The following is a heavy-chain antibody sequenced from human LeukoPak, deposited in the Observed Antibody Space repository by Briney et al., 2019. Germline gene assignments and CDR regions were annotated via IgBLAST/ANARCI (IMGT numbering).Heavy chain of an antibody. Sequence: GGSLRLSCAASGFTFSSYDMHWVRQATGKVLEWVSAIGTAGDTYYPGSVKGRFTISRENAKNSLYLQMNSLRAGDTAVYYCARDNRRYDSSGYYYGDGAFDIWGQGTMVTVSS. CDR3: ARDNRRYDSSGYYYGDGAFDI. J-gene: IGHJ3*02. D-gene: IGHD3-22*01. V-gene: IGHV3-13*01. CDR1: GFTFSSYD. CDR2: IGTAGDT.